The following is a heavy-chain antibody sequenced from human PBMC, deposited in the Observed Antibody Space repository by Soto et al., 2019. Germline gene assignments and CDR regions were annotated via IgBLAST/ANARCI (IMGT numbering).Heavy chain of an antibody. CDR2: IYYIGST. CDR1: GGSMSNYY. J-gene: IGHJ5*02. V-gene: IGHV4-59*01. D-gene: IGHD1-1*01. CDR3: ARGYSPAFGAPWALLNWFDP. Sequence: PSETLSLTCTVSGGSMSNYYWSWIRQPPGKGLEWIGYIYYIGSTNYNPSLKSRVTMSVDTSRNQLSLNLTSVTAADTAVYYCARGYSPAFGAPWALLNWFDPCGQGTLVTVCS.